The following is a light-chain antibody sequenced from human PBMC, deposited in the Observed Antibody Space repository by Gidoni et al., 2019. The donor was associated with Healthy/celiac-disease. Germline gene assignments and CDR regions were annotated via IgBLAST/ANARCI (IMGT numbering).Light chain of an antibody. CDR1: QGISSY. CDR3: QQLNSYPRT. Sequence: DIQLTQSPSFLSASVGDRVTITCRASQGISSYLAWYQQKPGKDPKPLIYAASTLQSGVPSRFSGSGSGTEFTLTISSLQPEDFATYYCQQLNSYPRTFGQGTKLEIK. J-gene: IGKJ2*01. V-gene: IGKV1-9*01. CDR2: AAS.